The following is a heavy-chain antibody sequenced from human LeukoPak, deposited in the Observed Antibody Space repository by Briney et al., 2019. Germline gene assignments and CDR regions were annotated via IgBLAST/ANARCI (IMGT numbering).Heavy chain of an antibody. CDR3: ARSHPPAYSSSWFRSFDI. J-gene: IGHJ3*02. CDR2: IYYSGST. V-gene: IGHV4-59*01. Sequence: SETLSLTCTVSGGSISSYYWSWIRQPAGKGLEWIGYIYYSGSTNYNPSLKSRVTISVDTSKNQFSLKLSSVTAADTAVYYCARSHPPAYSSSWFRSFDIWGQGTMVTVSS. CDR1: GGSISSYY. D-gene: IGHD6-13*01.